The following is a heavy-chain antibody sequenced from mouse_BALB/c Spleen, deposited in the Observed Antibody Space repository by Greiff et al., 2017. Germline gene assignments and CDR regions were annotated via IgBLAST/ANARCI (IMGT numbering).Heavy chain of an antibody. V-gene: IGHV1-87*01. CDR3: AREYYGSSYMDY. Sequence: QVQLKESGAELARPGASVKLSCKASGYTFTSYWMQWVKQRPGQGLEWIGAIYPGDGDTRYTQKFKGKATLTADKSSSTAYMQLSSLASEDSAVYYCAREYYGSSYMDYWGQGTSVTVSS. D-gene: IGHD1-1*01. J-gene: IGHJ4*01. CDR1: GYTFTSYW. CDR2: IYPGDGDT.